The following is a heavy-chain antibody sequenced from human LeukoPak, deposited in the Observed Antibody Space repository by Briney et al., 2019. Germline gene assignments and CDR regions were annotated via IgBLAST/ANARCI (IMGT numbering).Heavy chain of an antibody. D-gene: IGHD5-12*01. Sequence: GASVKVSCKASGGTFSSYAISWVRQATGQGLEWMGWMNPNSGNTGYAQKFQGRVTMTRNTSISTAYMGLSSLRSEDTAVYYCARGKGDSGYDFFQYYYYMDVWGKGTTVTISS. V-gene: IGHV1-8*02. CDR3: ARGKGDSGYDFFQYYYYMDV. CDR1: GGTFSSYA. CDR2: MNPNSGNT. J-gene: IGHJ6*03.